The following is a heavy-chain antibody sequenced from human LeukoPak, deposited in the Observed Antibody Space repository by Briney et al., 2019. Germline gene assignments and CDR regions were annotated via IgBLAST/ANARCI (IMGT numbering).Heavy chain of an antibody. J-gene: IGHJ4*02. CDR1: DYTFSNYG. CDR3: ARDSKTHYDFWSGYYMLDY. Sequence: ASVKVSCTAFDYTFSNYGITWVRQAPGQGLEWMGWISAYNGNTNYAQKLQGRVTMTTDTSTSTAHMELRSLRSDDTAVYYCARDSKTHYDFWSGYYMLDYWAQGTLVTVSS. CDR2: ISAYNGNT. V-gene: IGHV1-18*01. D-gene: IGHD3-3*01.